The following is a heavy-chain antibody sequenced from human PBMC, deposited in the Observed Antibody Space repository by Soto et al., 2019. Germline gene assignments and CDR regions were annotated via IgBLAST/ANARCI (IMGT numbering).Heavy chain of an antibody. V-gene: IGHV2-70*01. J-gene: IGHJ4*02. Sequence: SGPTLVNPTQTLTLTCTFSGFSLSTSGMCVSWIRQPPGKALEWLALIDWDDDKYYSTSLKTRLTISKDTSKNQVVLTMTNMDPVDTATYYCARTHRPIAAAGILFPGPPLSDYWGQGTLVTVSS. D-gene: IGHD6-13*01. CDR3: ARTHRPIAAAGILFPGPPLSDY. CDR1: GFSLSTSGMC. CDR2: IDWDDDK.